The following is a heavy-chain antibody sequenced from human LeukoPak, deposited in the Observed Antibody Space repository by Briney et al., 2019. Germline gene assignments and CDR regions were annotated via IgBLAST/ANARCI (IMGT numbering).Heavy chain of an antibody. Sequence: GGSLRLSCAASGFTFNTYSMNWVRQAPGKGLEWVSSISGSGSYIYYADSVKGRFTISRDNAKNSLYLQMNSLRDEDTAIYYCARDLTSSSTAYFHHWGQGTLVTVSS. CDR1: GFTFNTYS. CDR3: ARDLTSSSTAYFHH. D-gene: IGHD6-6*01. J-gene: IGHJ1*01. V-gene: IGHV3-21*01. CDR2: ISGSGSYI.